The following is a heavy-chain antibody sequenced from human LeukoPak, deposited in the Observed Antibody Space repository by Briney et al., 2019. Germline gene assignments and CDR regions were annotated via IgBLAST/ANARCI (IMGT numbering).Heavy chain of an antibody. CDR3: AIDPTTTTTGYFAS. J-gene: IGHJ4*02. V-gene: IGHV3-23*01. CDR2: ISGNGAAT. D-gene: IGHD1-1*01. CDR1: GFTFSSHA. Sequence: GGSLRLSCATSGFTFSSHAVTWVRQAPGKGPEWVSGISGNGAATFYADYVKGRFTISRDNSQSTVYLQMNSLKAEDTAVYFCAIDPTTTTTGYFASWGQGTLVTVSS.